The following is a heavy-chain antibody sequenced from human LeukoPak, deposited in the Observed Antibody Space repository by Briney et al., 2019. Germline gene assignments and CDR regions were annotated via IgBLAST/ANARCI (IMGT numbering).Heavy chain of an antibody. CDR3: ASSGNINRESFDY. CDR1: GYTFAGYY. Sequence: AASVKVSCKASGYTFAGYYMHWVRQAPGQGLEWMGWINPNSGGTNYAQKFQGRVTMTRDTSISTAYMELSRLRSDDTAVYYCASSGNINRESFDYWGQGTLVTVSS. V-gene: IGHV1-2*02. CDR2: INPNSGGT. J-gene: IGHJ4*02. D-gene: IGHD1-26*01.